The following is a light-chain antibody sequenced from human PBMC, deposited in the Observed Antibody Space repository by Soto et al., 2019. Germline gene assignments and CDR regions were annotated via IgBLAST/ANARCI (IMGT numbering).Light chain of an antibody. CDR2: TNN. J-gene: IGLJ3*02. Sequence: QSVLTQPPSTSGTPGQRVTISCSGSSSNIGSNTVNWFQLLPGTAPKLLISTNNQRPSGVPDRFSGSKSGTSASLAISGLQSEDEADCYCAAWDDSLNGWVFGGGTKLTVL. V-gene: IGLV1-44*01. CDR1: SSNIGSNT. CDR3: AAWDDSLNGWV.